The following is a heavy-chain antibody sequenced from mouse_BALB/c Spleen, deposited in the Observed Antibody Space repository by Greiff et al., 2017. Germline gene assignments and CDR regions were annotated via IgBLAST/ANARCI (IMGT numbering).Heavy chain of an antibody. CDR3: ARVVAENGYYFDY. CDR1: GFTFSSYY. D-gene: IGHD1-1*01. CDR2: INSNGGST. Sequence: DVKLVESGGGLVKLGGSLKLSCAASGFTFSSYYMSWVRQTPEKRLELVAAINSNGGSTYYPDTVKGRFTISRDNAKNTLYLQMSSLKSEDTALYYCARVVAENGYYFDYWGQGTTLTVSS. J-gene: IGHJ2*01. V-gene: IGHV5-6-2*01.